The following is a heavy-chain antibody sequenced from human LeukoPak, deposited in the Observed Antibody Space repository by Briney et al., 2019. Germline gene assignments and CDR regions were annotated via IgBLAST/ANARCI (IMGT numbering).Heavy chain of an antibody. J-gene: IGHJ3*02. D-gene: IGHD5-12*01. CDR3: ARDIEDGGYADALDI. CDR2: INSDGSST. V-gene: IGHV3-74*01. CDR1: GFTFTTYW. Sequence: GGSLRLSCAASGFTFTTYWMHWVRQAPGKGLVWVSRINSDGSSTSYADSVKGRFTISRDNAKNTLYLQMNSLRAEDTAVYYCARDIEDGGYADALDIWGQGTMVTVSS.